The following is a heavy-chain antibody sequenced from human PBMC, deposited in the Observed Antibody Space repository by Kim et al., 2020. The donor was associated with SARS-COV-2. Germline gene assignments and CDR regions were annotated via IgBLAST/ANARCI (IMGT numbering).Heavy chain of an antibody. CDR2: T. D-gene: IGHD4-17*01. CDR3: AKDSTVDTGYY. V-gene: IGHV3-23*01. Sequence: TYSADSGKGRFTISRDNSKNTLYLQMNSLRAEDTAVYYCAKDSTVDTGYYWGQGTLVTVSS. J-gene: IGHJ4*02.